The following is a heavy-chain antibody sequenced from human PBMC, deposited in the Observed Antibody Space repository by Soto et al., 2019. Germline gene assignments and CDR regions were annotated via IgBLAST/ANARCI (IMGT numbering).Heavy chain of an antibody. Sequence: PGGSLRLSCAASGFTFSSYGMHWVRQAPGKGLEWVAVISYDGSNKYYADSVKGRFTISRDNSKNTLYLQMNSLRAEDTAVYYCAKGQGSLYCSGGSCSTGFDYWGQGTLVTVSS. D-gene: IGHD2-15*01. V-gene: IGHV3-30*18. CDR3: AKGQGSLYCSGGSCSTGFDY. J-gene: IGHJ4*02. CDR2: ISYDGSNK. CDR1: GFTFSSYG.